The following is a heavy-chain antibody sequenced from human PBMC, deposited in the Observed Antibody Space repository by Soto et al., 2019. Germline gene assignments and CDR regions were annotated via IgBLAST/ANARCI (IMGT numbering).Heavy chain of an antibody. J-gene: IGHJ4*02. D-gene: IGHD4-17*01. CDR2: VYSGGST. CDR1: GFTVSSNF. Sequence: GGSLRLSCAASGFTVSSNFMSGFRQAPGKGLEWVSVVYSGGSTYYADSVKGRFTISRDNSKNTLYLQMNSLRAEDTAVYYCARMGDYARALSYWGQGTLVTVSS. V-gene: IGHV3-53*01. CDR3: ARMGDYARALSY.